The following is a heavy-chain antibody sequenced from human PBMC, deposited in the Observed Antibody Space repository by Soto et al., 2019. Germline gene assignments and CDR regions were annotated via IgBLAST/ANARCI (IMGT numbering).Heavy chain of an antibody. D-gene: IGHD1-20*01. J-gene: IGHJ5*02. CDR1: GYTFTNYH. CDR2: ISAYNGNK. V-gene: IGHV1-18*01. CDR3: ARDSPPITS. Sequence: QVQLVQSGAEVKKPGASVKVSCKASGYTFTNYHISGVRQAPGQGLEWMGWISAYNGNKNYAQKLQGRVTMTTDTSPSTAYMALRSLRSDDTAVYYCARDSPPITSWGQGTQVTVSS.